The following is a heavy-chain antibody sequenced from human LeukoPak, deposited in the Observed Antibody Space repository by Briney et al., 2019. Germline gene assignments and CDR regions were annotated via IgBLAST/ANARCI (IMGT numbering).Heavy chain of an antibody. CDR2: IYYSGST. CDR1: GGSISSYY. CDR3: ARDLSQVGVVTLGASDI. D-gene: IGHD3-3*01. Sequence: SETLSLTCTVSGGSISSYYWNWIRQPPGKGREWIGYIYYSGSTNYNPSLKGRVTISVDTSKNQFSLELTSVTAADTAVYYCARDLSQVGVVTLGASDIWGQGTMVTVSS. V-gene: IGHV4-59*01. J-gene: IGHJ3*02.